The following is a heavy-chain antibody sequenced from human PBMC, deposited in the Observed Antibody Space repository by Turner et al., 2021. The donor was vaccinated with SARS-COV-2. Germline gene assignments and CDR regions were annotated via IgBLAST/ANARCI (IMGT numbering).Heavy chain of an antibody. J-gene: IGHJ6*03. CDR1: GFTFRSYT. CDR2: ISSGSSFR. V-gene: IGHV3-21*01. CDR3: ARVSGGRECDFGSGYYPTLGMDV. Sequence: EVRLVESGGGLVKPGGSLRLSCAASGFTFRSYTMNWVRQGQGKGLEWVTSISSGSSFRYSGDSVKGRFTMSRDNAKNSLYLQMKRLRAKDTALYYCARVSGGRECDFGSGYYPTLGMDVWGKGTTVTVSS. D-gene: IGHD3-3*01.